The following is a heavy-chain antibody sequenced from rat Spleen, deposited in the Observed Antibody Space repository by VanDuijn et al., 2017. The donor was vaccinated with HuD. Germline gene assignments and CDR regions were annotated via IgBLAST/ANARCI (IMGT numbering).Heavy chain of an antibody. CDR3: TVTYGGYWYFDF. J-gene: IGHJ1*01. CDR1: GFSLTSNG. D-gene: IGHD1-11*01. V-gene: IGHV2S12*01. Sequence: QVHLKESGPGLVQSSQTLSLTCTVSGFSLTSNGVSWVRQPPGEGLEWIAAISSGGNTYYNSALKSRLSISRDTSKSQVFLKMNSLQTEDTAIYVCTVTYGGYWYFDFWGPGTMVTVSS. CDR2: ISSGGNT.